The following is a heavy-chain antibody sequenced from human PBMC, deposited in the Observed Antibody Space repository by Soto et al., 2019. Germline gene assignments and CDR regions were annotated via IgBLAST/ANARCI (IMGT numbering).Heavy chain of an antibody. D-gene: IGHD3-22*01. CDR1: GFIVNRDY. CDR2: LYSGGNT. CDR3: AKDLIPNYYDSSGYPTIYYFDY. J-gene: IGHJ4*02. Sequence: GGSLRLSCAASGFIVNRDYMSWVRQAPGKGLEWVSVLYSGGNTFYADSVKGRFTISRDNSKNTLYLQMNSLRAEDTAVYYCAKDLIPNYYDSSGYPTIYYFDYWGQGTLVTVSS. V-gene: IGHV3-66*01.